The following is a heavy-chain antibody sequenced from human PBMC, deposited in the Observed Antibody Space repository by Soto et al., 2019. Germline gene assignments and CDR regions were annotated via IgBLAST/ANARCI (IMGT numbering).Heavy chain of an antibody. V-gene: IGHV3-30-3*01. CDR2: ISYDGSNK. Sequence: QVQLVESGGGVVQPGRSLRLSCAASGFTFSSYPMHWVRQAPGKGLEWVAVISYDGSNKYYADSVKGRFTISRDNSKNTLYLQMNSLRAEDTAVYYCARDKVVRGVITPWFDPWGQGTLVTVSS. CDR1: GFTFSSYP. CDR3: ARDKVVRGVITPWFDP. J-gene: IGHJ5*02. D-gene: IGHD3-10*01.